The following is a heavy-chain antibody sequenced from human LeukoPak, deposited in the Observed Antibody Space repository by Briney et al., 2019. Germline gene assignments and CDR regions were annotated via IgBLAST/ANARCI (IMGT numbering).Heavy chain of an antibody. J-gene: IGHJ3*02. Sequence: PGGSLRLSCAASGVTFSTYNMNWVRQAPGKGLEWVSSISNSSNYIYYADSVKGRFTISRDNAKNSLYLQMNSLRAEDTDVYYCARDVGASAPDAFDILGQGTMVTVSS. CDR3: ARDVGASAPDAFDI. D-gene: IGHD1-26*01. CDR1: GVTFSTYN. CDR2: ISNSSNYI. V-gene: IGHV3-21*01.